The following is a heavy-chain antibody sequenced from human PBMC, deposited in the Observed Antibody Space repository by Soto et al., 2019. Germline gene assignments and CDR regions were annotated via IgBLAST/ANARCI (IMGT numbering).Heavy chain of an antibody. CDR1: GGTFSNYP. CDR3: ARGNHRWLQLWYFDL. CDR2: IIPIFGTV. Sequence: QVQLVQSGAEVKKPGSSVKVSCKASGGTFSNYPISWVRQAPGQGLEWMGGIIPIFGTVNYAQKFQGRVTITADASTSTACMEWSSLRSEDTAVYYCARGNHRWLQLWYFDLWGRGTLVTVSS. J-gene: IGHJ2*01. V-gene: IGHV1-69*12. D-gene: IGHD5-12*01.